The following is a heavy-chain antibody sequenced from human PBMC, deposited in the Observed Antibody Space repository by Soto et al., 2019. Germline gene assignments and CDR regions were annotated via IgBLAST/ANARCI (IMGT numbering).Heavy chain of an antibody. Sequence: QVQLVQSGAEVQKPGSSVKVSCKASGGTFSSYAISWVRQAPGQGLEWMGGIIPIFGTANYAQKFQGRVTITADESTSTAYMELSSLRSEDTAVYYCARAAHIVVVTANLDDAFDIWGQGTMVTVSS. CDR3: ARAAHIVVVTANLDDAFDI. V-gene: IGHV1-69*01. CDR2: IIPIFGTA. D-gene: IGHD2-21*02. CDR1: GGTFSSYA. J-gene: IGHJ3*02.